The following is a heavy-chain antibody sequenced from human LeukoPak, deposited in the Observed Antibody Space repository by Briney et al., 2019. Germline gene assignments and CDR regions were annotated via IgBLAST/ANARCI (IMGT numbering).Heavy chain of an antibody. CDR1: GGSISRYY. V-gene: IGHV4-59*03. CDR2: TFQRGSN. J-gene: IGHJ2*01. Sequence: SETLPLTCTVSGGSISRYYRSWIRQSPGKGLEWIGFTFQRGSNNYNPSLTSRVTISIDTSKIQFSLKLNSVTAADTAVYYCATRRAPLEYWYFDLWGRGTLVTVSS. CDR3: ATRRAPLEYWYFDL.